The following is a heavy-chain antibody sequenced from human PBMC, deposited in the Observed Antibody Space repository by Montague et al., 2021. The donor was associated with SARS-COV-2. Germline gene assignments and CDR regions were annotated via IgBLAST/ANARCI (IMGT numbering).Heavy chain of an antibody. V-gene: IGHV4-4*07. CDR2: IYSSGST. J-gene: IGHJ6*02. D-gene: IGHD2-2*01. CDR3: ARVSRTSCWGYWYYGLDV. CDR1: GGSISSYY. Sequence: SETLSLTCTVSGGSISSYYWSWIRQPAGKGLEWIGRIYSSGSTNYNPSLKSRVTMSVDTSKNQFSLKLSAVTAADTAVYYCARVSRTSCWGYWYYGLDVWGQGTTVTVSS.